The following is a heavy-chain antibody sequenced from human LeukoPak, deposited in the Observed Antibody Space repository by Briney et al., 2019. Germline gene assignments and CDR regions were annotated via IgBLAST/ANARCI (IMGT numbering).Heavy chain of an antibody. CDR1: VGTSSSYV. Sequence: SVKVSCKTSVGTSSSYVINWGRQAPGQGLEWMGGIIPMFDTANYAQKFQGRVTIIADEATSTAYMELSSLRFEDTAVYYCARRVWGTYRVDFWGQGTLVTVSS. CDR3: ARRVWGTYRVDF. D-gene: IGHD3-16*02. CDR2: IIPMFDTA. J-gene: IGHJ4*02. V-gene: IGHV1-69*13.